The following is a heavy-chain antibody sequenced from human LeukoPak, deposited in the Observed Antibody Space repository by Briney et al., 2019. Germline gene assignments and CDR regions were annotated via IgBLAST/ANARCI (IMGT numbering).Heavy chain of an antibody. V-gene: IGHV1-2*02. D-gene: IGHD1-26*01. Sequence: ASVKVSCKASGYTFTSYGISWVRQAPGQGLEWMGWINPNSGGTNYAQKFQGRVTMTRDTSISTAYMELSRLRSDDTAVYYCASGVGATSWFDPWGQGTLVTVSS. CDR1: GYTFTSYG. CDR3: ASGVGATSWFDP. CDR2: INPNSGGT. J-gene: IGHJ5*02.